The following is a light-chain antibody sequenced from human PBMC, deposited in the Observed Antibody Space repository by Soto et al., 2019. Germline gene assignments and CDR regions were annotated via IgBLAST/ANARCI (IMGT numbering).Light chain of an antibody. CDR1: GSNIGTYA. CDR3: AAWDDSLRAVV. CDR2: RNH. V-gene: IGLV1-44*01. Sequence: QSVLTQSPSASATPGQRVTISCSGSGSNIGTYAVNWYQQLPGPAPTLLIFRNHQRPSGVPDRCSGSKSGTSASLAISGPQSEDEADYYCAAWDDSLRAVVFGGGTKLTVL. J-gene: IGLJ2*01.